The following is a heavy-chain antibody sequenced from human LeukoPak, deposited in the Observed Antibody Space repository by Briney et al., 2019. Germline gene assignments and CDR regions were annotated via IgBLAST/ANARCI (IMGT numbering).Heavy chain of an antibody. V-gene: IGHV4-39*01. J-gene: IGHJ6*02. D-gene: IGHD4-23*01. CDR3: ASHESDDGTSDTYGTDV. CDR2: IYYSGNT. Sequence: AETLSLTCTVSGGSISSSSYYWGWIRQPPGKGLEWIGSIYYSGNTYYNPSLKSRVTISVDTSKNQFSLKLSSVTAADTAVYYCASHESDDGTSDTYGTDVWGQGTTVTVSS. CDR1: GGSISSSSYY.